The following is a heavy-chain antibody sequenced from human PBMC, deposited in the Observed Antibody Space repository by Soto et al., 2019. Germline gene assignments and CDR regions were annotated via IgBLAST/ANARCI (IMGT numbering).Heavy chain of an antibody. Sequence: QVQLFESGGGVVQPERSLRLSCEASGFTFHSFSMHWVRQSPGKGLEWVAVISFDGSNKDYADSVKSRFTIYRDNSQNTLDLQMDSLRPEYTAVYYCERFSTSLQYFADYGMDVWGQGTTVAVSS. J-gene: IGHJ6*02. D-gene: IGHD2-2*01. CDR1: GFTFHSFS. CDR2: ISFDGSNK. V-gene: IGHV3-30*04. CDR3: ERFSTSLQYFADYGMDV.